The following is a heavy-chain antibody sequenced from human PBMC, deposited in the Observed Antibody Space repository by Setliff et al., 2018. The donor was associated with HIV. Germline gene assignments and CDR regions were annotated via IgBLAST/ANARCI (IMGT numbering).Heavy chain of an antibody. V-gene: IGHV4-34*01. CDR2: INQSGIS. CDR3: ARGGGFWSGQLDY. D-gene: IGHD3-3*01. J-gene: IGHJ4*02. CDR1: GGSFSDHY. Sequence: PSETLSLTCAVYGGSFSDHYWTWIRQPPGKGLEWIGEINQSGISNFNPSLKGRVTMPIDTPKNQFSLKLSSVTAADTAVYFCARGGGFWSGQLDYWGQGTLVTVSS.